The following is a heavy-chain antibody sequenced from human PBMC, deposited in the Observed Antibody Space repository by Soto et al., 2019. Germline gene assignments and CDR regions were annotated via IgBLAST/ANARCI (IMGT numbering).Heavy chain of an antibody. CDR1: GGTFSNYA. CDR3: ARPVEMATISRSYLFY. D-gene: IGHD5-12*01. CDR2: IIPIFGTA. J-gene: IGHJ4*02. Sequence: ASVKVSCKASGGTFSNYAINWVRQAPGQGLEWMGGIIPIFGTANYAQKFQGRVTITADESTGTAYLDLSSLRSEDTAVYYCARPVEMATISRSYLFYWGQGTPVTVSS. V-gene: IGHV1-69*13.